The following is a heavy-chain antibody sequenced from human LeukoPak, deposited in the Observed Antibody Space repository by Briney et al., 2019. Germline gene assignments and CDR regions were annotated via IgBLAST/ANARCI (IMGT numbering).Heavy chain of an antibody. CDR2: INHSGST. CDR1: GGSFSGYY. CDR3: ASTYYDSSGYYFDY. D-gene: IGHD3-22*01. J-gene: IGHJ4*02. V-gene: IGHV4-34*01. Sequence: SETLSLTCAVYGGSFSGYYWSWIRQPPGKGLEWIGEINHSGSTNYNPSLKSRVTISVDTPKNQFSLKLSSVTAADTAVYYCASTYYDSSGYYFDYWGQGTLVTVSS.